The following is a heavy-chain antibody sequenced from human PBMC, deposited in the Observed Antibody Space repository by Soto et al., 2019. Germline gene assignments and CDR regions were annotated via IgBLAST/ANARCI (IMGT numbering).Heavy chain of an antibody. CDR2: IYPGDSDT. V-gene: IGHV5-51*01. J-gene: IGHJ4*02. CDR1: GYSFTSYW. Sequence: GESLKISCKGSGYSFTSYWIGWVRQMPGKGLEWMGIIYPGDSDTRYSPSFQGQVTISADKSISTAYLQWSSLKASDTAMYYCAISLGYSSGWILFDYWGQGNLVTGS. D-gene: IGHD6-19*01. CDR3: AISLGYSSGWILFDY.